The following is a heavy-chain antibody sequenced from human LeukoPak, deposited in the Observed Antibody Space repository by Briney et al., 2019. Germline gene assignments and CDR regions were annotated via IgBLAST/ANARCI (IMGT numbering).Heavy chain of an antibody. V-gene: IGHV4-34*01. Sequence: SETLSPTCAVYGGSFSGYYWSWIRQPPGKGLEWIGEINHSGSTNYNPSLKSRVTISVDTSKNQFSLKLSSVTAADTAVYYCARARYYDFWSGYSRPLYGMDVWGQGTTVTVSS. CDR1: GGSFSGYY. CDR3: ARARYYDFWSGYSRPLYGMDV. D-gene: IGHD3-3*01. CDR2: INHSGST. J-gene: IGHJ6*02.